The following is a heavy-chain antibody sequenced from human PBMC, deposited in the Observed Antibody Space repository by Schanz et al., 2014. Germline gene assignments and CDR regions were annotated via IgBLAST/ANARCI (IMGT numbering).Heavy chain of an antibody. V-gene: IGHV3-23*04. Sequence: EVQLVESGGGLVEPGGSLRLSCATSGFSLDIFAVSWVRQAPGKGLEWVSAISGRDGSTYYADSVKGRFTISRDNSNKTVDLQMNSLRAEDTALYYCVRDELLWFGEVLSLDYWGQGALVTVSS. CDR2: ISGRDGST. D-gene: IGHD3-10*01. CDR1: GFSLDIFA. J-gene: IGHJ4*02. CDR3: VRDELLWFGEVLSLDY.